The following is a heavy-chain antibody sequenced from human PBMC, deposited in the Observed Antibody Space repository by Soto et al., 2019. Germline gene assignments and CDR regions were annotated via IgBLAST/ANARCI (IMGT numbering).Heavy chain of an antibody. CDR2: ISGSGGST. J-gene: IGHJ4*02. V-gene: IGHV3-23*01. CDR1: GFTFSSYA. Sequence: GGSLRLSCAASGFTFSSYATSWVLQAPGKGLEWVSAISGSGGSTYYADSVKGRFTISRDNSKNTLYLQMNSLRAEDTAVYYCARSLKARDYFDYWGQGTLVTVSS. CDR3: ARSLKARDYFDY.